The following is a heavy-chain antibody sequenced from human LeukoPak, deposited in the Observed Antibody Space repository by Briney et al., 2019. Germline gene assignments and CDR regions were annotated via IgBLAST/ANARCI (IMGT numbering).Heavy chain of an antibody. Sequence: SETLSLTCTVSGGSISSGDYYWSWIRQPPEKGLEWIGYIYYSGSTYYNPSLKSRVTISVDMSKNQLSLKLSSVTAADTAMYYCASAYDRSGYLTGFDPWGQGTLVTVSS. J-gene: IGHJ5*02. V-gene: IGHV4-30-4*01. D-gene: IGHD3-22*01. CDR2: IYYSGST. CDR1: GGSISSGDYY. CDR3: ASAYDRSGYLTGFDP.